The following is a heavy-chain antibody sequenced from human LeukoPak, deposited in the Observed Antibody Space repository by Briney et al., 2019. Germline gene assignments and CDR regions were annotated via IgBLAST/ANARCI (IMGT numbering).Heavy chain of an antibody. CDR3: ARGVDFWSGYYCYFDY. Sequence: PSETLSLTCTVSGGSISSSSYYWGWIRQPAGKGLEWIGRIYTSGSTNYNPSLKSRVTISVDTSKNQFSLKLSSVTAADTAVYYCARGVDFWSGYYCYFDYWGQGTLVTVSS. V-gene: IGHV4-61*02. D-gene: IGHD3-3*01. CDR2: IYTSGST. J-gene: IGHJ4*02. CDR1: GGSISSSSYY.